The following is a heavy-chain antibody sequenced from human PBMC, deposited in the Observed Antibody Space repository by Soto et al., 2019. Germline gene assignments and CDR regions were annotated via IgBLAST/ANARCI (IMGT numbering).Heavy chain of an antibody. CDR1: GGTFSSYA. CDR3: ASPYDFWSGYYTYYYYGMDV. CDR2: IIPIFGTA. Sequence: QVQLVQSGAEVQKPGSSVKVSCKASGGTFSSYAISWVRQAPGQGLEWMGGIIPIFGTANYAQKFQGRVTITADESTSTAYMELSSLRSEDTAVYYCASPYDFWSGYYTYYYYGMDVWGQGTTVTVSS. V-gene: IGHV1-69*01. D-gene: IGHD3-3*01. J-gene: IGHJ6*02.